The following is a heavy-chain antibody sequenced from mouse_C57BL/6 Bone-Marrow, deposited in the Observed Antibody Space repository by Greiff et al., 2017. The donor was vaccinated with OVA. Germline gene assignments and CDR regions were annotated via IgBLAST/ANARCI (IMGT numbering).Heavy chain of an antibody. CDR1: GYTFTDHY. CDR2: IYPGSGNT. J-gene: IGHJ2*01. CDR3: ARDDCYCVEY. D-gene: IGHD2-3*01. V-gene: IGHV1-76*01. Sequence: VQLQQSGAEVVRPGASVKLSCKASGYTFTDHYINWVKQRPGQGLEWIARIYPGSGNTYYNEKFKGKATLTAEKSSNTAYMQRSSLTSEDSAVYFCARDDCYCVEYWGQGTTLTVSS.